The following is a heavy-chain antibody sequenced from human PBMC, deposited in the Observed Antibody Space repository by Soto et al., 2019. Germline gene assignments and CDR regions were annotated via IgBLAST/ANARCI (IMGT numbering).Heavy chain of an antibody. CDR2: IIPIFGTA. J-gene: IGHJ6*02. D-gene: IGHD5-18*01. Sequence: SVKVSCKASGGTFSSYAISWVRQAPGQGLEWMGGIIPIFGTANYAQKFQGRVTITADESTSTAYMELSSLRSEDTAVYYCARARGYGYDYYYYGMDVWGQGTTVTVSS. V-gene: IGHV1-69*13. CDR1: GGTFSSYA. CDR3: ARARGYGYDYYYYGMDV.